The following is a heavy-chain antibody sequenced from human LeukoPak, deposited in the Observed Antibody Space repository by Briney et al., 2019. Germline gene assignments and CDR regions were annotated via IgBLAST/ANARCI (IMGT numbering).Heavy chain of an antibody. Sequence: PGGSLRLSCAASGFTFSSYWMSWVRQAPGKGLEWVANIKQDGSEKYYVDSVKGRFTISRGNAKNSLYLQMNSLRAEDTAVYYCAREGFWSGETDAFDIWGQGTMVTVSS. J-gene: IGHJ3*02. CDR1: GFTFSSYW. D-gene: IGHD3-3*01. CDR3: AREGFWSGETDAFDI. V-gene: IGHV3-7*01. CDR2: IKQDGSEK.